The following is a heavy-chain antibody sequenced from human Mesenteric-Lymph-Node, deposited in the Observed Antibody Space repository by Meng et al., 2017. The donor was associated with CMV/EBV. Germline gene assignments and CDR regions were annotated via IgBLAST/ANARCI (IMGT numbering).Heavy chain of an antibody. Sequence: GESLKISCAASGFTFSNYDMHWVRQATGKGLEWVSAIGTAAGDTYYPGSVKGRFTISRENAKNSLYLQMNSLRAGDTAVYYCVRSGGYDYWGQGTLVTVSS. V-gene: IGHV3-13*01. D-gene: IGHD1-26*01. CDR3: VRSGGYDY. CDR2: IGTAAGDT. CDR1: GFTFSNYD. J-gene: IGHJ4*02.